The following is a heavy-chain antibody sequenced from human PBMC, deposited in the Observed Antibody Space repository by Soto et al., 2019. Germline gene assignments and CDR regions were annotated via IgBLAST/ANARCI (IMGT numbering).Heavy chain of an antibody. CDR3: VKGLDESIGYGDRAMDI. J-gene: IGHJ6*02. CDR1: RFISSTCG. D-gene: IGHD5-12*01. V-gene: IGHV3-30*18. Sequence: GSLRLSCVASRFISSTCGMHRVRQVPGKGLEWVAVISSDGSNKYYADSVKGRFTISRDKSKNTLYVEMNSLRAEDTAVYYCVKGLDESIGYGDRAMDIWGQGTTVTVSS. CDR2: ISSDGSNK.